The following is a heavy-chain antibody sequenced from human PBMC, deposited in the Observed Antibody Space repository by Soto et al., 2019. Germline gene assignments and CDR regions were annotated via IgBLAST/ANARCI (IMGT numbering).Heavy chain of an antibody. Sequence: SETLSLTCTVSGGSIISYYWSWIRQPPWKGLEWIGYIYYSGSTNYNPSLKSRVTISVDTSKNQFSLKLSSVTAADTAVYYCARDYTGTPRAHYYYGMDVWGQGTTVTVSS. CDR2: IYYSGST. CDR3: ARDYTGTPRAHYYYGMDV. CDR1: GGSIISYY. V-gene: IGHV4-59*01. J-gene: IGHJ6*02. D-gene: IGHD1-1*01.